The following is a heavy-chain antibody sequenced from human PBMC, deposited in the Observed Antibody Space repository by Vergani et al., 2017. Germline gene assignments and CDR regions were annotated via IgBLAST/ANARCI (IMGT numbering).Heavy chain of an antibody. Sequence: QVQLVQSGAEVKKPGASEKVSCKASGYTFTSYYMHWVRQAPGQGLEWMGIINPSGGSTSYAQKFQGRVTMTRDTSTSTVYMELSSLRSEDTAVYYCARXAAAPLYYYYGMDVWGQGTTVTVSS. J-gene: IGHJ6*02. V-gene: IGHV1-46*03. CDR3: ARXAAAPLYYYYGMDV. D-gene: IGHD6-13*01. CDR2: INPSGGST. CDR1: GYTFTSYY.